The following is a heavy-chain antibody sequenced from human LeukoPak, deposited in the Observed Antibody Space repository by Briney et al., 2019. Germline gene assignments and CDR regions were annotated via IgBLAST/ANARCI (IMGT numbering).Heavy chain of an antibody. CDR3: ARCLPHRSQNWFDP. V-gene: IGHV1-18*01. CDR1: GYTFTSYG. D-gene: IGHD3-10*01. J-gene: IGHJ5*02. CDR2: INAYNGNT. Sequence: ASVKVSCKASGYTFTSYGISWVRQAPGQGLEWMGWINAYNGNTNYAQKLQGRVTMTTDTSTSTAYMELRSLRSDDTAVYYCARCLPHRSQNWFDPWGQGTLVTVSS.